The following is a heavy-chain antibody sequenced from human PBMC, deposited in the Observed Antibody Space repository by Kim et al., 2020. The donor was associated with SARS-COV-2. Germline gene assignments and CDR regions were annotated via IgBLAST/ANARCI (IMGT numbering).Heavy chain of an antibody. CDR1: GFTFSSYG. Sequence: GGSLRLSCAASGFTFSSYGMHWVRQAPGKGLEWVAVISYDGSNKYYADSVKGRFTISRDNSKNTLYLQMNSLRAEDTAVYYCAKEFRYCSSTSCYGYFDYWGQGTLVTVSS. CDR2: ISYDGSNK. J-gene: IGHJ4*02. CDR3: AKEFRYCSSTSCYGYFDY. V-gene: IGHV3-30*18. D-gene: IGHD2-2*01.